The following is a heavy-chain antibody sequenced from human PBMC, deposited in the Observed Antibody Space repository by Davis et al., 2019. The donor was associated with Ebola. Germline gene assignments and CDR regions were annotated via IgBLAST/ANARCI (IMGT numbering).Heavy chain of an antibody. J-gene: IGHJ6*02. CDR1: GGSISSYY. V-gene: IGHV4-34*01. CDR3: ARGSSGWTNYYYYGMDV. Sequence: MPSETLSLTCTVSGGSISSYYWNWIRQPPGKGLEWIGEINHSGSTNYNPSLKSRVTISVDTSKNQFSLKLSSVTAADTAVYYCARGSSGWTNYYYYGMDVWGQGTTVTVSS. CDR2: INHSGST. D-gene: IGHD6-19*01.